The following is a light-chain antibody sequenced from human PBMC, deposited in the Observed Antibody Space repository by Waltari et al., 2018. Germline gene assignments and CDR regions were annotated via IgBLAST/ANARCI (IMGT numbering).Light chain of an antibody. CDR3: QQRGNLPET. Sequence: VLTQSPGPLSLSPGDRATPSCRASQTVNSFLAWYQQKRGQAPRLHIYDPSKRATGIPDRISGSGSGTDFTLTISSLEPEDFAIYYCQQRGNLPETFGRGTRVEMK. V-gene: IGKV3-11*01. J-gene: IGKJ2*01. CDR2: DPS. CDR1: QTVNSF.